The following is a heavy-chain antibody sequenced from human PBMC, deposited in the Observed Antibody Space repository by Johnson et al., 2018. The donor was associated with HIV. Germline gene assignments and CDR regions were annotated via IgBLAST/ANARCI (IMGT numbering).Heavy chain of an antibody. D-gene: IGHD3-10*01. CDR1: GFTFSSYA. J-gene: IGHJ3*01. Sequence: VLLVESGGGLVQPGGSLRLSCAASGFTFSSYAMSWVRQAPGKGLEWVSAIYGGGRTFYADSVKGRFTISGDTSENTLHLQMNSLRGEDTALYYCVRGTITVIRGIIAFDLWGQGTMVTVSS. V-gene: IGHV3-23*04. CDR2: IYGGGRT. CDR3: VRGTITVIRGIIAFDL.